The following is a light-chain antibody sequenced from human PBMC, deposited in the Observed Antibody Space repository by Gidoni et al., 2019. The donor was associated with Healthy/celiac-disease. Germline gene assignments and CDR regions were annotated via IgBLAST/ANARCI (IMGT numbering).Light chain of an antibody. J-gene: IGKJ1*01. CDR1: QSVSSN. V-gene: IGKV3-15*01. CDR3: QQYNNVRT. CDR2: GAS. Sequence: EIVMTQSLATLSVSPGERATLSCRASQSVSSNLAWYQQKPGQAPRLLIYGASTRATGIPARFSGSGSGTEFTLTISSLQSEDFAVYYCQQYNNVRTFGQGTKVEIK.